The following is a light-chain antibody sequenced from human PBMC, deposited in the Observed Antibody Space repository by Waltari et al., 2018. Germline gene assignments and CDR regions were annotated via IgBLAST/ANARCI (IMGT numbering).Light chain of an antibody. J-gene: IGKJ1*01. CDR1: QSVDRS. CDR2: DAS. CDR3: QKYRSLPAT. Sequence: EVVLTQSPDTLSLSPGERATLSCRASQSVDRSLAWYQQKPGQAPRPLIYDASIRATGIADRFSGSGSGTDFSLTISRLEPEDFAVYYCQKYRSLPATFGQGTKVEIK. V-gene: IGKV3-20*01.